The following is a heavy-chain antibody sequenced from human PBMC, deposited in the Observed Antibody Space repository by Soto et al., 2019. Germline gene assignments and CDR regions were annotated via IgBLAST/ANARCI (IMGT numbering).Heavy chain of an antibody. Sequence: QVQLQESGPGVVKPSQTLSLTGTVTGGSMTIGDNYWTWIRHHPGKVLEWIGYIKLRGSFYYNPSLKGRVSMSVVTSNNPFSRNLTSVTAADTAVYCCARELPQRQGRNMDVWRQGTTVTVAS. CDR3: ARELPQRQGRNMDV. CDR2: IKLRGSF. CDR1: GGSMTIGDNY. J-gene: IGHJ6*02. D-gene: IGHD1-1*01. V-gene: IGHV4-31*03.